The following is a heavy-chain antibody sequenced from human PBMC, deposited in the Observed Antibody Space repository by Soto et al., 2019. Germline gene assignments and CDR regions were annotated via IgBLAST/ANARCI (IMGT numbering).Heavy chain of an antibody. CDR2: IKQDGSEK. CDR1: GFTFSSYW. J-gene: IGHJ3*02. D-gene: IGHD3-10*01. V-gene: IGHV3-7*01. CDR3: AESTMVRGVNAFDI. Sequence: GGSLRLSCAASGFTFSSYWMSWVRQAPGKGLEWVANIKQDGSEKYYVDSVKGRFTISRDNAKNSLYLQMNNLRAEDTAVYYCAESTMVRGVNAFDIWGQGKMVTVSS.